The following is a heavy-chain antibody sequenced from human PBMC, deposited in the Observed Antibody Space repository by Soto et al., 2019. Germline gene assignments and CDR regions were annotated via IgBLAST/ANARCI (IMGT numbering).Heavy chain of an antibody. V-gene: IGHV3-30-3*01. CDR3: ARDPLWGTAMVLWYFDL. D-gene: IGHD5-18*01. Sequence: PGGSLRLSCAASGFTFSSYAMHWVRQAPGKGLEWVAVISYDGSNKYYADSVKGRFTISRDNSKNTLYLQMNSLRAEDTAVYYCARDPLWGTAMVLWYFDLGGRGTLVTVSS. CDR2: ISYDGSNK. CDR1: GFTFSSYA. J-gene: IGHJ2*01.